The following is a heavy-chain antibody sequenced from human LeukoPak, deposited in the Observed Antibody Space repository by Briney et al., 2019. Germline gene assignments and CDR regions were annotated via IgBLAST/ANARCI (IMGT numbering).Heavy chain of an antibody. CDR3: ARDRRIQLWPLGFDY. V-gene: IGHV1-18*01. CDR2: ISAYNGNT. J-gene: IGHJ4*02. D-gene: IGHD5-18*01. CDR1: GYTFTCYG. Sequence: ASVKVSCKASGYTFTCYGISWVRQAPGQGLEWMGWISAYNGNTNYAQKLQGRVTMTTDTSTSTAYMELRSLRSDDTAVYYCARDRRIQLWPLGFDYWGQGTLVTVSS.